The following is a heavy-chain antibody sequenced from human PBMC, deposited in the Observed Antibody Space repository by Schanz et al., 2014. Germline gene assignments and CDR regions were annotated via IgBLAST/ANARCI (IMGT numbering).Heavy chain of an antibody. CDR1: AFIFRSYS. J-gene: IGHJ4*02. CDR3: ARDSGSHYLVDY. D-gene: IGHD1-26*01. V-gene: IGHV3-48*01. Sequence: VQLVESGGGVVQPGRSLRLSCAASAFIFRSYSMHWVRQAPGKGLEWVSYISRSSSTIYYADSVRGRFTISRDNAKNSLYLQMNSLRAEDTAVYYCARDSGSHYLVDYWGQGTLVTVSS. CDR2: ISRSSSTI.